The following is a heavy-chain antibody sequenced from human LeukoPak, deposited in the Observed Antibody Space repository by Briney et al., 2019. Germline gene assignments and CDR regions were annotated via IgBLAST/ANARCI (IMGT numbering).Heavy chain of an antibody. J-gene: IGHJ3*02. V-gene: IGHV3-66*01. CDR2: IYSGGST. D-gene: IGHD3-9*01. CDR1: GFTFSSYA. Sequence: GGSLRLSCAASGFTFSSYAMSWVRQAPGKGLEWVSVIYSGGSTYYADSVKGRFTISRDNSKNTLYLQMNSLRAEDTAVYYCARGYYDILTGFSYAFDIWGQGTMVTVSS. CDR3: ARGYYDILTGFSYAFDI.